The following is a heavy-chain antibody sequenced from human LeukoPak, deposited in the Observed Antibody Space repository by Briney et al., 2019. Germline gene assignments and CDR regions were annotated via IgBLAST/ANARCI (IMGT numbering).Heavy chain of an antibody. D-gene: IGHD3-16*01. CDR1: GFTFSDYY. J-gene: IGHJ5*02. CDR3: ARGGDSLGGNWFDP. CDR2: ISSSGSSI. V-gene: IGHV3-11*01. Sequence: GGSLRLSCAAPGFTFSDYYMSWIRQAPGQGLEWVSYISSSGSSIYYADSVKGRFTISRDNAKNSLYLQMNSLRAEDTAVYYCARGGDSLGGNWFDPWGQGTLVTVSS.